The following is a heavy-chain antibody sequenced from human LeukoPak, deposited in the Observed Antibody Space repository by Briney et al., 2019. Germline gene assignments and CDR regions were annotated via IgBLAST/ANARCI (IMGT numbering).Heavy chain of an antibody. CDR1: GFTVSSNY. D-gene: IGHD3-22*01. V-gene: IGHV3-74*01. J-gene: IGHJ3*02. Sequence: HPGGSLRLSCAASGFTVSSNYMSWVRQAPGKGLVWVSRINSDGSSTRYADSVKGRFTISRDNAKNTLYLQMNSLRAEDTAVYYCAREIVVVSDAFDIWGQGTMVTVSS. CDR3: AREIVVVSDAFDI. CDR2: INSDGSST.